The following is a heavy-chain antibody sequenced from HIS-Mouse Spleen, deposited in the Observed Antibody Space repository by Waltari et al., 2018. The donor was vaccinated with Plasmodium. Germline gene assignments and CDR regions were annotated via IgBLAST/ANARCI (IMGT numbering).Heavy chain of an antibody. J-gene: IGHJ2*01. CDR1: GGSFSGYY. Sequence: QVQLQQWGAGLLKPSETLSLPCAVYGGSFSGYYWSWIRTPPGKGLEWIGEINHRGSTNYNPSLKSRVTISVDTSKNQFSLKLSSVTAADTAVYYCARVTSSGVYWYFDLWGRGTLVTVSS. CDR3: ARVTSSGVYWYFDL. CDR2: INHRGST. V-gene: IGHV4-34*01. D-gene: IGHD3-3*01.